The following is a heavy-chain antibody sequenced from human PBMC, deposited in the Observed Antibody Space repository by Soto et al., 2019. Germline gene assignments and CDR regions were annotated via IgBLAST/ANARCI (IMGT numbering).Heavy chain of an antibody. CDR1: GFTFSTYG. CDR3: AKGQHCSSTSCHCYYYGMEV. Sequence: QVQLVESGGGVVQPGRSLRLSCAASGFTFSTYGMHWVRQAPGKGLEWVAVISYDGKNKYYAQSVKGRLTISRDNSKNTRYLQVNSLRVEATAVYYCAKGQHCSSTSCHCYYYGMEVWGQGTTVAVSS. D-gene: IGHD2-2*01. V-gene: IGHV3-30*18. CDR2: ISYDGKNK. J-gene: IGHJ6*02.